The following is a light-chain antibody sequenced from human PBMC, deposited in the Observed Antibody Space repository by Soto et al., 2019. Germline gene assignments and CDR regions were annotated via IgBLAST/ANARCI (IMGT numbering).Light chain of an antibody. CDR1: QDINNY. CDR3: QQFGDLTFI. V-gene: IGKV1-33*01. Sequence: DITMTQSPSSLSASVGDRVTITCQASQDINNYLNWYQQKPGQAPKLLIYDASGLEVGVPSRFSGSGSGTHFTLTISGLQREDIATYYCQQFGDLTFIFGQGTRLEI. J-gene: IGKJ5*01. CDR2: DAS.